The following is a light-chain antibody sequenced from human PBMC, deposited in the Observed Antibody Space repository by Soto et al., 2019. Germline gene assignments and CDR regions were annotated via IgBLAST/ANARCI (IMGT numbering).Light chain of an antibody. CDR2: AAS. J-gene: IGKJ5*01. Sequence: DIQMTQSPSSLSASGGDRVTITCRASQSISNYLNWYQQKVGKAPKLLIYAASNLQRGVTSKFSGSGSGTDFTLTISSLQPEDFATYFCQQTYSKPITFGQGTRLEIK. CDR3: QQTYSKPIT. CDR1: QSISNY. V-gene: IGKV1-39*01.